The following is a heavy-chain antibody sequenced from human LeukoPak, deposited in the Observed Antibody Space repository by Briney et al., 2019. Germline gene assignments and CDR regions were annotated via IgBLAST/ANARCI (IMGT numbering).Heavy chain of an antibody. D-gene: IGHD4-17*01. CDR2: ISSSGSTM. J-gene: IGHJ6*02. CDR3: ARDQGKDGDRNYYYGMDV. V-gene: IGHV3-48*03. Sequence: PGGSLRLSCAASGFTFSSYEMNWVRQAPGKGLEWVSYISSSGSTMYYADSVRGRFTISRDNAKNSLYLQMNGLRAEDTAVYYCARDQGKDGDRNYYYGMDVWGQGTTVTVSS. CDR1: GFTFSSYE.